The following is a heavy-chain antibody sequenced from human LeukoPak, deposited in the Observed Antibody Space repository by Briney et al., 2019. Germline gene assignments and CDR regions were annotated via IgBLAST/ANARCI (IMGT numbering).Heavy chain of an antibody. D-gene: IGHD3-16*02. V-gene: IGHV1-18*01. CDR3: ARADYDFVWGSYRLPDP. CDR2: ISAYNGNT. Sequence: GASVKVSCKASGYTFTSYGISWVRQAPGQELEWMGWISAYNGNTNYAQKFQGRVTMTRNTSISTAYMELSSLRSEDTAMYYCARADYDFVWGSYRLPDPWGQGTLVTVSS. CDR1: GYTFTSYG. J-gene: IGHJ5*02.